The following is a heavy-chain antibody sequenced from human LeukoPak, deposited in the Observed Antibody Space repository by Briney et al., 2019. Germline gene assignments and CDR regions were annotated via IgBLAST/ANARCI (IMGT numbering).Heavy chain of an antibody. Sequence: GGSLRLSCAASGFGVSDNYMSWVRQAPGKGLEWVSLIYSDGSTYYADSVKGRFTISRDNSKSTLYIQMNSLRAEDTAVYYCARAKPKNMVRGLIMRRESRYYFDYWGQGTLVTVSS. D-gene: IGHD3-10*01. V-gene: IGHV3-53*01. CDR3: ARAKPKNMVRGLIMRRESRYYFDY. CDR2: IYSDGST. CDR1: GFGVSDNY. J-gene: IGHJ4*02.